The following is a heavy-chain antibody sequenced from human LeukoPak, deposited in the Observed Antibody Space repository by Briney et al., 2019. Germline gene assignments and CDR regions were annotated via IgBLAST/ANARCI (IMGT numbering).Heavy chain of an antibody. D-gene: IGHD6-13*01. CDR3: ARDEEGYSSSWYVY. CDR2: ISSSSSYI. CDR1: GFTFSSYS. J-gene: IGHJ4*02. Sequence: PGGSLRLFCAASGFTFSSYSMNWVRQAPGKGLEWVSSISSSSSYIYYADSVKGRFTISRDNAKNSLYLQMNSLRAEDTAVYHCARDEEGYSSSWYVYWGQGTLVTVSS. V-gene: IGHV3-21*01.